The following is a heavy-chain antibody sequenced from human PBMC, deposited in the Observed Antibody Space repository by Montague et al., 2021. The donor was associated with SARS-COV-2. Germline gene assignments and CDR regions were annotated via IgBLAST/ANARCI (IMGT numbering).Heavy chain of an antibody. V-gene: IGHV4-59*08. J-gene: IGHJ4*02. CDR3: ARHALGYFDWLNEGYFDY. Sequence: SETLSLTCTVSGGSISSYYWSWIRQPPGKGLEWIGYIYYSGSTNYNPSLKSRVTISMDTSKNQFSLKLSPVTAADTAVYYCARHALGYFDWLNEGYFDYWGQGTLVTVSS. D-gene: IGHD3-9*01. CDR2: IYYSGST. CDR1: GGSISSYY.